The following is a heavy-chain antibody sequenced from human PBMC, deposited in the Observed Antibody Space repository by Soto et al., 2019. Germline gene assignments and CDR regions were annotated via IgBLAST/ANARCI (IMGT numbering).Heavy chain of an antibody. V-gene: IGHV4-4*02. J-gene: IGHJ4*02. CDR1: GGSFTSNNW. D-gene: IGHD1-7*01. CDR3: ASRDPGTSVDY. CDR2: IYRTGST. Sequence: LSLTCAVSGGSFTSNNWWTWVRQPPGQGLEWIGEIYRTGSTNYNPSLKSRVAISLDKSENQFSLKVTSLTAADTAVYYCASRDPGTSVDYWGQGTLVTVSS.